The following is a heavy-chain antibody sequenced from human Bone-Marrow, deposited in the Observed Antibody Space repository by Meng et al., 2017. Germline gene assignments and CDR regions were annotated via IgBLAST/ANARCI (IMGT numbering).Heavy chain of an antibody. CDR2: ISYDGSNK. D-gene: IGHD3-10*01. Sequence: GESLKISCVASGFPFSSYAMHWVRQAPGKGLEWVAVISYDGSNKYYPDSVKGRFTISRDNSKNTLYLQMNSLRAEDTAVYYCARDRGRFGQSLDYWGQGTLVTVSS. J-gene: IGHJ4*02. CDR3: ARDRGRFGQSLDY. V-gene: IGHV3-30*04. CDR1: GFPFSSYA.